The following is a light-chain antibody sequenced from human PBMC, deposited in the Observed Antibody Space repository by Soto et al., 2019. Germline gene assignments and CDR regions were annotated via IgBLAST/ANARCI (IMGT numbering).Light chain of an antibody. J-gene: IGKJ5*01. CDR1: QSVGSL. V-gene: IGKV3-15*01. CDR3: QQYNNWPIT. CDR2: RAS. Sequence: EVVMMQSPATLSVSPWGRATLSCRASQSVGSLLAWYQQKPGQAPRLLIYRASTRATGVPATFTGSGSGTEFTLTISSLQSEDFAIFYCQQYNNWPITFGPGTRLDIK.